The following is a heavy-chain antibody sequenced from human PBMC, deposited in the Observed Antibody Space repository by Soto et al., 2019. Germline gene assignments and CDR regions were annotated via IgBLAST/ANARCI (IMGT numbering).Heavy chain of an antibody. D-gene: IGHD3-9*01. CDR1: GFTFSSYA. J-gene: IGHJ4*02. CDR3: AKDGRIPDEYYDILTGYYGTYFDY. V-gene: IGHV3-23*01. Sequence: GGSLRLSCAASGFTFSSYAMSWVRQAPGKGLEWVSAISGSGGSTYYADSVKGRFTISRDNSKNTLYLQMNSLRAEDTAVYYCAKDGRIPDEYYDILTGYYGTYFDYWGQGTLVTVSS. CDR2: ISGSGGST.